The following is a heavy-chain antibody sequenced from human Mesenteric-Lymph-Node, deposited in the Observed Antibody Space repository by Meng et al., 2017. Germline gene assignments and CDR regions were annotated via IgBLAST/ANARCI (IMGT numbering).Heavy chain of an antibody. CDR1: GYTFTGYY. CDR2: INPNSGGT. D-gene: IGHD4-23*01. Sequence: ASVKVSCKASGYTFTGYYMHWVRQAPGQGLEWMGRINPNSGGTNYAQKLQGRVTMTTDTSTSTAYMELRSLRSDDTAAYYCARVLGGNSPSYYYYGMDVWGQGTTVTVSS. CDR3: ARVLGGNSPSYYYYGMDV. V-gene: IGHV1-2*06. J-gene: IGHJ6*02.